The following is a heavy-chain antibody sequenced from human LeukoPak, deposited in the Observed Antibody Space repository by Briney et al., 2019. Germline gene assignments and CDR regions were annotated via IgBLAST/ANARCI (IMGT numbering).Heavy chain of an antibody. D-gene: IGHD6-19*01. V-gene: IGHV3-23*01. CDR1: GFTFSNYA. CDR3: AKNQGQWLVPVDY. CDR2: ITISGRTA. J-gene: IGHJ4*02. Sequence: GGSLRLSCLASGFTFSNYAMSWVRQAPGKGLEWVSGITISGRTAYYADSVKGRFTISRDNFKNTLYLQMNSLRAEDTALYYCAKNQGQWLVPVDYWGQGTLVTVSS.